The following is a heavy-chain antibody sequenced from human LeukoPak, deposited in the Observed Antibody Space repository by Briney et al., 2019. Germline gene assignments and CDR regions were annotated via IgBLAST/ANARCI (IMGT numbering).Heavy chain of an antibody. Sequence: GGSLRLSCAASGFTFSSYAMHWVRQAPGKGLEWVSTITGSGGSTYYAESVKGRFTISRDNSKNTLYLQMNSLRGEDTALYYCAKDLAGCSDSWGQGTLVTVSS. J-gene: IGHJ4*02. CDR3: AKDLAGCSDS. V-gene: IGHV3-23*01. D-gene: IGHD2-8*01. CDR2: ITGSGGST. CDR1: GFTFSSYA.